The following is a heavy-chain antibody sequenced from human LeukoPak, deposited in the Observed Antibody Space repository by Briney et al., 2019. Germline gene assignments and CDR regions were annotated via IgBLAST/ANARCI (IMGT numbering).Heavy chain of an antibody. D-gene: IGHD1-1*01. CDR3: ARSLTTLTYEGY. CDR2: IKQDGSEK. Sequence: GGSLRLSCTASGFTFSNYWMSWVRQAPGKGLEWVANIKQDGSEKYCVGSVKGRFTVSRDNAKNSLFLQMNSLRAEDTAIYYCARSLTTLTYEGYWGQGTLVTVSS. J-gene: IGHJ4*02. V-gene: IGHV3-7*01. CDR1: GFTFSNYW.